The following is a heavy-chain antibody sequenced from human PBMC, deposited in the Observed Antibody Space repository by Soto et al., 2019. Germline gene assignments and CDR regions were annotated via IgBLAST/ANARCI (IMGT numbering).Heavy chain of an antibody. D-gene: IGHD7-27*01. CDR2: IYWDDDK. CDR3: AYRPSLDWGHFDS. CDR1: GFSLSTTGVG. V-gene: IGHV2-5*02. J-gene: IGHJ4*02. Sequence: QITLKESGPTLVKPTQTLTLTCTFSGFSLSTTGVGVGWIRQPPGKALECLALIYWDDDKRYSPSLTNWLTITKDTSKNQVVLTMTNMHPVDTGTYFCAYRPSLDWGHFDSWGQGTLVTVSS.